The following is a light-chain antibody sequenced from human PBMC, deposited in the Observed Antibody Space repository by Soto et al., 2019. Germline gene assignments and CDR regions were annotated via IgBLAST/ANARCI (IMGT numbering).Light chain of an antibody. Sequence: IQSYHCPSSLSASVSYRVTITCRESQSITRFLNWYQQKPGKAPKLLIYAASSLQSGVPSRFSGSGSGTDFTLTISSLQPEDFATYYCQQNYSPPPITFGQGTRLEIK. J-gene: IGKJ5*01. CDR2: AAS. CDR3: QQNYSPPPIT. V-gene: IGKV1-39*01. CDR1: QSITRF.